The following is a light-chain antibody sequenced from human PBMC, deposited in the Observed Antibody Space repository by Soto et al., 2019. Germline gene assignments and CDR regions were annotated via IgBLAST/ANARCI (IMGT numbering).Light chain of an antibody. CDR1: QGISSY. J-gene: IGKJ4*01. CDR2: SAS. CDR3: QQHNSYPVT. V-gene: IGKV1-9*01. Sequence: DIQLTQSPSFLSASVGDRVTITCRASQGISSYLAWYQQKPGKAPNLLIYSASTLQGGVPSRFSGSAPGTEFTLKISSLQPEDFATYYCQQHNSYPVTFGGGTKVEIK.